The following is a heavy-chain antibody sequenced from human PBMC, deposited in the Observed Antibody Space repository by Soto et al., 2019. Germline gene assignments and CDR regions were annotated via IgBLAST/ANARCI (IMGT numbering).Heavy chain of an antibody. CDR3: AKDITGTRDDYYYYGMDV. J-gene: IGHJ6*02. CDR2: ISYDGSNK. CDR1: GFTFSSYG. V-gene: IGHV3-30*18. Sequence: AGGSLRLSCAASGFTFSSYGMHWVRQAPGKGLEWVAVISYDGSNKYYADSVKGRFTISRDNSKNTLYLQMNSLRAEDTAVYYCAKDITGTRDDYYYYGMDVWGQGTTVTVSS. D-gene: IGHD1-20*01.